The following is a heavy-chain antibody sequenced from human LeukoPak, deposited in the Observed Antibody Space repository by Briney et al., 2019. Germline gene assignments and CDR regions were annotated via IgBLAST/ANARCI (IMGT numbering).Heavy chain of an antibody. D-gene: IGHD3-16*01. V-gene: IGHV4-61*01. CDR1: GDPISSSSYY. CDR2: ISYSGRT. J-gene: IGHJ4*02. Sequence: SETLSLTCAVSGDPISSSSYYWSWIRQPPGKGLEWIGYISYSGRTKYNPSLESRLTMSKDTSKNQFSLTLTSVTAADTALYYCARVGRGDHTWGSYSFDHWGQGTLVTVSS. CDR3: ARVGRGDHTWGSYSFDH.